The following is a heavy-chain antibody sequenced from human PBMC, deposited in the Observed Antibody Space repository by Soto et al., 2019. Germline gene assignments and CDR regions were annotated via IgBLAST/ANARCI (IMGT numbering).Heavy chain of an antibody. CDR3: ARMRDIVVVPAAEAMDV. CDR2: INHSGST. Sequence: SETLSLTCAVYGGSFSGYYWSWIRQPPGKGLEWIGEINHSGSTNYNPSLKSRVTISVDTSKNQFSLKLSSVTAADTAVYYCARMRDIVVVPAAEAMDVWGKGTTVTVSS. V-gene: IGHV4-34*01. J-gene: IGHJ6*03. D-gene: IGHD2-2*01. CDR1: GGSFSGYY.